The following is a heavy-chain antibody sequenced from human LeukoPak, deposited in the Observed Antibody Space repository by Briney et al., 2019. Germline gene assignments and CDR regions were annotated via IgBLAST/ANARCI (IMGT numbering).Heavy chain of an antibody. CDR3: VKDLDNHYYQTLFDY. J-gene: IGHJ4*02. Sequence: PGGSLRLSCVGSGFTFSTYNMHWVRQAPGKGLEYVSAISNNGGSTYYADSVKGRFTISRDNSKNTLYLQMSSLRAEDTAVYYCVKDLDNHYYQTLFDYWGQGTLVTVSS. CDR2: ISNNGGST. D-gene: IGHD1-14*01. CDR1: GFTFSTYN. V-gene: IGHV3-64D*06.